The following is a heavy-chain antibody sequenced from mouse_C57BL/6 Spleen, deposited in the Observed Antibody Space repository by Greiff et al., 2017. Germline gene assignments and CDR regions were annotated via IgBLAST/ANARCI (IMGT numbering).Heavy chain of an antibody. V-gene: IGHV1-22*01. Sequence: VQLKESGPELVKPGASVKMSCKASGYTFTDYNMHWVKQSHGKSLEWIGYINPNNGGTSYNQQFKGKATLTVNKSSSPAYMELRSLTSEDSAVYYCEREGQLRIRHWFADWGQGTLVTVSA. J-gene: IGHJ3*01. CDR3: EREGQLRIRHWFAD. CDR2: INPNNGGT. CDR1: GYTFTDYN. D-gene: IGHD3-2*02.